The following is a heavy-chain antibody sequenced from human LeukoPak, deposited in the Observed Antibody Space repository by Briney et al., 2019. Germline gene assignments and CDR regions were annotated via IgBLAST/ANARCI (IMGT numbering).Heavy chain of an antibody. CDR3: AREMGSGSLFDY. J-gene: IGHJ4*02. CDR2: ISAYNGNT. Sequence: ASVKDSFKASGYTFTSYSISSVRQPPGQGLEWMGWISAYNGNTIYAQKVKGRVTMTTDTSMSTAYMGLRSLRSDDTAVYYCAREMGSGSLFDYWGQGTLVTVSS. V-gene: IGHV1-18*01. D-gene: IGHD3-10*01. CDR1: GYTFTSYS.